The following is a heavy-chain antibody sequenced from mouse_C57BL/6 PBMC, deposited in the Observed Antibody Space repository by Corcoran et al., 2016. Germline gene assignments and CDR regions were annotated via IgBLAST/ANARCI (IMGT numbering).Heavy chain of an antibody. CDR3: ARRWLLQFAY. Sequence: EVQLQQSGPELVKPGASVKISRKASGYTFTDYYMNWVKQSHGKSLEWIGDINPNNGGTSYNQKFKGKATLTVDKSSSTAYMELRSLTSEDSAVYYCARRWLLQFAYWGQGTLVTVSA. CDR2: INPNNGGT. CDR1: GYTFTDYY. V-gene: IGHV1-26*01. D-gene: IGHD2-3*01. J-gene: IGHJ3*01.